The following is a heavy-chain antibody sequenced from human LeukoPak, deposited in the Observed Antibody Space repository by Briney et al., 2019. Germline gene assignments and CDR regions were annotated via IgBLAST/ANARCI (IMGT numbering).Heavy chain of an antibody. CDR1: GFTFSSYS. CDR2: ISSSSSTI. CDR3: AREYCSSTSCLYDY. J-gene: IGHJ4*02. Sequence: GGSLRLSCAASGFTFSSYSMNWVRQAPGKGLEWVSYISSSSSTIYYADSVKGRFTISRDKAKSSLYLQMNSLRAEDTAVYYCAREYCSSTSCLYDYWGQGTLVTVSS. D-gene: IGHD2-2*01. V-gene: IGHV3-48*01.